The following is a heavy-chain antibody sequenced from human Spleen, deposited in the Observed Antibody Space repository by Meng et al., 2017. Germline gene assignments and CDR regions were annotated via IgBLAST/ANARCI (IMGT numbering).Heavy chain of an antibody. Sequence: GESLKISCAASGFTFSSYEMNWVRQAPGKGLEWVSYISSSGSTIYYADSVKGRFTISRDNAKNSLYLQMNSLRAEDTAVYYCASFFDGSYYSWGFDYWGQGTLVTVSS. J-gene: IGHJ4*02. CDR1: GFTFSSYE. CDR3: ASFFDGSYYSWGFDY. D-gene: IGHD1-26*01. V-gene: IGHV3-48*03. CDR2: ISSSGSTI.